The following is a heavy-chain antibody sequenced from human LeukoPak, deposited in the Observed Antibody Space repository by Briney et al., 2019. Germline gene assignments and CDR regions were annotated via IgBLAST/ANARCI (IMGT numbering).Heavy chain of an antibody. J-gene: IGHJ6*02. D-gene: IGHD1-26*01. V-gene: IGHV3-11*01. Sequence: TGGSLRLSCAAAPGFTFTDYISWIRQAPGKGLEWVSYIKNSDFPVYYADSVKGRFTVTRDNAKDSLFLQMNSLRAEDTAIYFCATWDGPSAGLAVWGQGTTVIVSS. CDR2: IKNSDFPV. CDR1: GFTFTDY. CDR3: ATWDGPSAGLAV.